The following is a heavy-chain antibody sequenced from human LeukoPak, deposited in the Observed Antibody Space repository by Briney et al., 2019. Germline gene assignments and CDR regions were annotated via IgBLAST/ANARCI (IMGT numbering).Heavy chain of an antibody. J-gene: IGHJ4*02. Sequence: GGSLRLSCAASGFPFSRYWMSWVRQAPGKGLEWVANINQDGTEKNYVDSVKGRFTISRDNAKNSLYLQMNSLRAEDTAVYYCARNMGDYWGQGTLVTVSS. CDR1: GFPFSRYW. D-gene: IGHD2/OR15-2a*01. CDR3: ARNMGDY. CDR2: INQDGTEK. V-gene: IGHV3-7*04.